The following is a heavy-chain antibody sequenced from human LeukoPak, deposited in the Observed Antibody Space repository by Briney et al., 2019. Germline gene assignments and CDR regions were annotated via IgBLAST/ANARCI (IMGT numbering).Heavy chain of an antibody. J-gene: IGHJ3*02. V-gene: IGHV3-33*08. CDR3: AREKADGFDI. CDR2: IWYDGNNK. Sequence: GGSLRLSCAASGFTFSDYHMSWSRQAPGKGLEWVAVIWYDGNNKYYADSVKGRFAVSRDNSKNTLYLQMNSLRAEDTAVYYCAREKADGFDIWGQGTMVTVSS. CDR1: GFTFSDYH.